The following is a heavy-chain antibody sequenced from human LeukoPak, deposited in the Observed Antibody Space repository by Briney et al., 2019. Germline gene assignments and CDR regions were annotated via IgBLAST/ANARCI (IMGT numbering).Heavy chain of an antibody. J-gene: IGHJ4*02. D-gene: IGHD2/OR15-2a*01. V-gene: IGHV1-18*01. CDR1: GYTFTDYG. CDR3: ARGNMSPSAY. CDR2: VSTYNGNT. Sequence: GASVKVSCKASGYTFTDYGITWVRQAPGQGLEWMGWVSTYNGNTNYAQNLQGRVTMTTDTYTSIAYMELRSLRSDDTAVYYCARGNMSPSAYWGQGTLVTVSS.